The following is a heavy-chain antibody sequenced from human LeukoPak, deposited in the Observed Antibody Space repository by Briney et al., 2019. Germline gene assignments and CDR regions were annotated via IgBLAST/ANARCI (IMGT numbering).Heavy chain of an antibody. V-gene: IGHV3-9*01. CDR1: GFTFTRYG. D-gene: IGHD3-22*01. J-gene: IGHJ4*02. Sequence: GGSLRLSCAASGFTFTRYGMSWVRQAPGKGLEWVSGISWNSGSIGYADSVKGRFTISRDNAKNSLYLQMNSLRAEDTALYYCAKDSGPDYYDSSGLDYWGQGTLVTVSS. CDR2: ISWNSGSI. CDR3: AKDSGPDYYDSSGLDY.